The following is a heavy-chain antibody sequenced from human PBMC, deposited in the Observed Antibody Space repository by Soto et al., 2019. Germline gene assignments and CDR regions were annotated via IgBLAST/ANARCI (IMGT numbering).Heavy chain of an antibody. V-gene: IGHV1-69*13. CDR1: GGTFSSSA. Sequence: ASVKVSCQASGGTFSSSAISWVRQAPGQGLERMGGIIPTVGTADYAQKFQGRVASTADESTSTDYMELSSLRSQDTAVYSCARDPRFYDFWSGYWSPYFYYGMYVWGQGTTVTVSS. J-gene: IGHJ6*02. CDR3: ARDPRFYDFWSGYWSPYFYYGMYV. CDR2: IIPTVGTA. D-gene: IGHD3-3*01.